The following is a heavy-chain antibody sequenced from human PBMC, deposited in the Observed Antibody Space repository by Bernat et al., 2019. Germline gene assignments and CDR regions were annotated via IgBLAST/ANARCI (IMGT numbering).Heavy chain of an antibody. Sequence: QVQLQESGPGLVKPSETLSLTCTVSGGSISSYYWSWIRQPPGKGLEWIGYIYYSGSTNYNPSLKSRVTISVDTSKNQFSLKLSSVTAADMAVYYCARAGGSGSSGWFDPWGQGTLVTVSS. V-gene: IGHV4-59*01. CDR1: GGSISSYY. CDR2: IYYSGST. J-gene: IGHJ5*02. CDR3: ARAGGSGSSGWFDP. D-gene: IGHD3-10*01.